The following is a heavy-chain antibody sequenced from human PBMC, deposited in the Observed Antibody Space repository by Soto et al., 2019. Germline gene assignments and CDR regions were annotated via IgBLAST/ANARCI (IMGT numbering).Heavy chain of an antibody. CDR1: GFTFSSYA. V-gene: IGHV3-23*01. CDR3: AKSPGAYYPITFDF. CDR2: TRDSGGTT. J-gene: IGHJ4*02. Sequence: EVQLLESGGGLVQPGGSLRLSCAASGFTFSSYAMSWVRQAPGKGLEWVSATRDSGGTTYYADSVKGRFTISRDNSKSTLYLQMNSLRVEDTDIYYCAKSPGAYYPITFDFWGQGSLVAVSS. D-gene: IGHD4-17*01.